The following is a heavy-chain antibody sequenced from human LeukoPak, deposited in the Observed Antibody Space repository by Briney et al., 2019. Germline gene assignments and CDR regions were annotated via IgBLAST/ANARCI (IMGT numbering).Heavy chain of an antibody. D-gene: IGHD3-10*01. CDR2: IYYSGST. CDR1: GGSISSYY. CDR3: ARGGPGEFGELFYYFDY. Sequence: SETLSLTCTVSGGSISSYYWSWIRQPPGKGLEWIGYIYYSGSTNYNPSLKSRVTISVDTSKNQFSLKLSSVTAADTAVYYCARGGPGEFGELFYYFDYWGQGTLATVSS. V-gene: IGHV4-59*01. J-gene: IGHJ4*02.